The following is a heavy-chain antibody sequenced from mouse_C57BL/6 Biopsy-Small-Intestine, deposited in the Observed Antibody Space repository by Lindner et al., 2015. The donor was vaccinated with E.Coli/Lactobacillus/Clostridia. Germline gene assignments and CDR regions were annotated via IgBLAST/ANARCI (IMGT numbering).Heavy chain of an antibody. D-gene: IGHD4-1*02. Sequence: VQLQESGAELVKPGASVKISCKASGYAFSSSWMNWVKQRPGKGLEWIGRIYPGDGDTNYNGKFKGKATLTADKSSSTAYMQLSSLTSEDSAVYFCAILNWDGFAYWGQGTLVTVSA. CDR2: IYPGDGDT. CDR1: GYAFSSSW. CDR3: AILNWDGFAY. J-gene: IGHJ3*01. V-gene: IGHV1-82*01.